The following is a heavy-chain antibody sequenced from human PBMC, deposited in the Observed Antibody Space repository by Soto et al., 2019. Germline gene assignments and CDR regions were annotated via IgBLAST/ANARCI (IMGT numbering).Heavy chain of an antibody. CDR3: VRDGTKTLRDWFDP. CDR1: GAPISGFY. V-gene: IGHV4-4*07. Sequence: SETLSLTCTVSGAPISGFYWSWIRKSAGKGLEWIGRIYATGTTDYNPSLKSRVKMSVDTSKKQFSLKLRSVTAADTAVYYCVRDGTKTLRDWFDPWGQGISVTVSS. J-gene: IGHJ5*02. D-gene: IGHD1-1*01. CDR2: IYATGTT.